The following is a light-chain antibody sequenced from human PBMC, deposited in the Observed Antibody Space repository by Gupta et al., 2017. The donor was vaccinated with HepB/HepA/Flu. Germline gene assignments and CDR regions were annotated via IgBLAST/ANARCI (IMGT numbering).Light chain of an antibody. Sequence: DIVMTQSPDSLAVSLGERATIHCKSSQSVLSSSNNKNCLAWYQQKPGQPPKLLIYWASTRESGVPDRFSGSGSGTDFTLTISSLQAEDVAVYYCHQDDNIPLTFGQGTKVEIK. V-gene: IGKV4-1*01. CDR3: HQDDNIPLT. J-gene: IGKJ4*01. CDR2: WAS. CDR1: QSVLSSSNNKNC.